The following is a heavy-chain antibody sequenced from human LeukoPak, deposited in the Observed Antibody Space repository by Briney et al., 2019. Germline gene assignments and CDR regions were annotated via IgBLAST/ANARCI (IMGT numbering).Heavy chain of an antibody. Sequence: SQTLSLTCTVSGGSISSGDYYWSWIRQPPGKGLEWIACISYSGSTYYNPSLKSRVTISVDTSKKHFSLKLSSVTAADTAVYHCARGVWRDNWFDPWGQGTLVTVSS. J-gene: IGHJ5*02. V-gene: IGHV4-30-4*01. CDR3: ARGVWRDNWFDP. CDR1: GGSISSGDYY. CDR2: ISYSGST.